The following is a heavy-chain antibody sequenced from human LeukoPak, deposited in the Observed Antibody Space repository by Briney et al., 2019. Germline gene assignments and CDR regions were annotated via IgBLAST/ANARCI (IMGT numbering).Heavy chain of an antibody. CDR2: IRYDGSNK. Sequence: GGSLRLSCAASGFTFSSYSMHWVRQAPGKGLEWVAFIRYDGSNKYYAGSVKGRFTISRDNSKNTLYLQMNSLRAEDTAVYYCAKDGGSIVGARAFDIWGQGTMVTVSS. CDR3: AKDGGSIVGARAFDI. CDR1: GFTFSSYS. V-gene: IGHV3-30*02. D-gene: IGHD1-26*01. J-gene: IGHJ3*02.